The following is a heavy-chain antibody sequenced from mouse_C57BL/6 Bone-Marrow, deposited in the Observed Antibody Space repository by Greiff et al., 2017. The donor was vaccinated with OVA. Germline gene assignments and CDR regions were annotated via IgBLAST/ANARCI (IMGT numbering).Heavy chain of an antibody. D-gene: IGHD1-1*01. V-gene: IGHV1-72*01. J-gene: IGHJ1*03. Sequence: VQLQESGAELVTPWASLSLSCNASCYTFPRSWLPWVPPRPGRGLAWIGRIDPNSGGTKYNEKFKSKATLTVDKPSSTAYMQLSSLTSEDSAVNYCAREGVDYYGSSLWYFDVWGTGTTVTVSS. CDR3: AREGVDYYGSSLWYFDV. CDR2: IDPNSGGT. CDR1: CYTFPRSW.